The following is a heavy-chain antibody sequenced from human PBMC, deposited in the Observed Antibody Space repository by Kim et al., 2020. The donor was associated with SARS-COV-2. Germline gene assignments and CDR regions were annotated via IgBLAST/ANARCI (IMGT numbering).Heavy chain of an antibody. Sequence: TYYADSVKGRFTISRDNSKNTLYLQMHSLRAEDTAVYYCAKRGGSSYFDYWGQGTLVTVSS. D-gene: IGHD2-15*01. J-gene: IGHJ4*02. CDR3: AKRGGSSYFDY. CDR2: T. V-gene: IGHV3-23*01.